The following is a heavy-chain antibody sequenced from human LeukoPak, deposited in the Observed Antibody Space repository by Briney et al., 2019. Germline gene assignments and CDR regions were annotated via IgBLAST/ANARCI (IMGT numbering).Heavy chain of an antibody. CDR3: ARAPYSSGWALYYYGMDV. D-gene: IGHD6-19*01. J-gene: IGHJ6*02. V-gene: IGHV1-58*02. CDR1: GFTFTSSA. CDR2: IVVGSGNT. Sequence: SVKVSCKASGFTFTSSAMQWVRQARGQRLEWIGWIVVGSGNTNYAQRFQERVTITRDMSTSTAYMELSSLRSEDTAVYYCARAPYSSGWALYYYGMDVWGQGTTVTVSS.